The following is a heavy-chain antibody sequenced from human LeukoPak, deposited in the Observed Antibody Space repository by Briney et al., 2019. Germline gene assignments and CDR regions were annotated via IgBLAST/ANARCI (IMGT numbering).Heavy chain of an antibody. Sequence: GGSLRLSCAASGFTFGSYAMHWVRQAPGKGLEWVAVISYDGSNKYYADSVKGRFTISRDNSKNTLYLQMNSLRAEDTAVYYCARDPYYYDNSADYWGQGTLVTVSS. J-gene: IGHJ4*02. D-gene: IGHD3-22*01. CDR2: ISYDGSNK. CDR1: GFTFGSYA. V-gene: IGHV3-30-3*01. CDR3: ARDPYYYDNSADY.